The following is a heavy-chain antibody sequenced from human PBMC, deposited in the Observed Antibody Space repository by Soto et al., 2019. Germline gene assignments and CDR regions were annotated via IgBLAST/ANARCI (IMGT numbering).Heavy chain of an antibody. D-gene: IGHD3-10*01. CDR3: ARGRYYGSGTPIKYFDL. CDR1: GGYFSGYY. J-gene: IGHJ2*01. V-gene: IGHV4-34*01. Sequence: SVTLSLTCAVYGGYFSGYYWSWIRPPPGKGLEWIGEINHSGSTNYNPSLKSRVTISVDTSKNQFSLKLSSVTAADTAVYYCARGRYYGSGTPIKYFDLWGRGTLVTVSS. CDR2: INHSGST.